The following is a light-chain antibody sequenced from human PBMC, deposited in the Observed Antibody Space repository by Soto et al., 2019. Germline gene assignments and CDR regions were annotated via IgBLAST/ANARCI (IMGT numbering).Light chain of an antibody. V-gene: IGLV7-46*01. CDR1: TGAVTSGHY. CDR3: LLSDSCAVV. Sequence: QTVVTQEPSLTVSPGGTVTLTCGSSTGAVTSGHYPYWFQQKPGQAPRTLIYDTNNKQSWTPARFSGSLLGGKAALTLSGAQPEDEADYYCLLSDSCAVVFGGGTKLTVL. J-gene: IGLJ2*01. CDR2: DTN.